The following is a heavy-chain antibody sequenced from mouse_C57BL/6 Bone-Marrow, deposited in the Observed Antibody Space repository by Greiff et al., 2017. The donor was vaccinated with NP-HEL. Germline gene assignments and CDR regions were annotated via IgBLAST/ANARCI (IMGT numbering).Heavy chain of an antibody. D-gene: IGHD1-1*01. J-gene: IGHJ1*03. V-gene: IGHV1-80*01. CDR3: ARDFYYGSSFYWYFDV. Sequence: VQLQESGAELVKPGASVKISCKASGYAFSSHWMNWVKQRPGKGLEWIGQIYPGDGDTNYNGKFKGKATLTADKSSSTAYMQLSSLTSEDSAVYFCARDFYYGSSFYWYFDVWGTGTTVTVSS. CDR2: IYPGDGDT. CDR1: GYAFSSHW.